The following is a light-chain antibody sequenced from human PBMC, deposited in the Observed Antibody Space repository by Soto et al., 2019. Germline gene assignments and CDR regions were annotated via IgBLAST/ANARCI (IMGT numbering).Light chain of an antibody. J-gene: IGKJ5*01. Sequence: EIVLTQSPGILSLSPGERATLSCRASQSVSNDFLAWYQQKPGQAPRLLIYGASTRATDVPDRFSGSGSGADFTLSISSLEPEDFAVYYCQQRSNWPIITFGQGTRLEIK. CDR3: QQRSNWPIIT. CDR2: GAS. V-gene: IGKV3D-20*02. CDR1: QSVSNDF.